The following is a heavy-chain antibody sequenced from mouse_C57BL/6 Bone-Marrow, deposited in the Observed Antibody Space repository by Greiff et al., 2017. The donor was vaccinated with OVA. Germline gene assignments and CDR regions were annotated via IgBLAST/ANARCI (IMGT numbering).Heavy chain of an antibody. D-gene: IGHD2-5*01. J-gene: IGHJ2*01. CDR1: GYTFTSYW. CDR2: IDPSDSYT. V-gene: IGHV1-69*01. CDR3: ARGGSYSNYPYYFDY. Sequence: QVQLQQPGAELVMPGASVKLSCKASGYTFTSYWMHWVKQRPGQGLEWIGEIDPSDSYTNYNQKFKGKSTLTVDKSSSTAYMQLSSLTSEDSAVYYCARGGSYSNYPYYFDYWGQGTTLTVSS.